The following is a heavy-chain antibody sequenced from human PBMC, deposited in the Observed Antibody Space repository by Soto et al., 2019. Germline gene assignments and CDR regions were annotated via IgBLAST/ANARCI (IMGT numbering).Heavy chain of an antibody. CDR1: GDSIRPYY. CDR2: VYYSGSV. V-gene: IGHV4-59*01. J-gene: IGHJ6*03. Sequence: PSETLSLTCTVSGDSIRPYYWTWIRQPPGKGLEWIGYVYYSGSVNYNPSLKSRVTMSVDTSKNQFSLKLNSVTAADTAVYYCARVGGLWFGELIDYYYYMDVWGKGTKVTVSS. CDR3: ARVGGLWFGELIDYYYYMDV. D-gene: IGHD3-10*01.